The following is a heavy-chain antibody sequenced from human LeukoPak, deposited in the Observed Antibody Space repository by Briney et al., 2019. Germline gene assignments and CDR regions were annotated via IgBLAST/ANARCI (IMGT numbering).Heavy chain of an antibody. CDR1: GYTFTSYV. V-gene: IGHV1-18*04. CDR2: ISAYNGNT. D-gene: IGHD3-10*01. Sequence: ASVKVSCKASGYTFTSYVISWVRQAPGQGLEWMGWISAYNGNTNYAQKLQGRDTMTTDRSTSTAYMELRSLRSDDAAVYYCARDNGGHYYGSGCDYWGQGTLVTVSS. J-gene: IGHJ4*02. CDR3: ARDNGGHYYGSGCDY.